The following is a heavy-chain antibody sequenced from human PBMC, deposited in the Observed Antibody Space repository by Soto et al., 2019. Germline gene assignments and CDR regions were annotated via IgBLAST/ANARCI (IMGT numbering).Heavy chain of an antibody. Sequence: EVQLLESGGGLVQPGGSLRLSCAASGFTFSSYAMIWVRQAPGKGLEWVSAVNGGGGSTYYADSVKGRFTISRDNSKNMLYLQMNSLRAEDTAVYYCARTVAGDYWGQGTLVTVSS. CDR1: GFTFSSYA. CDR2: VNGGGGST. CDR3: ARTVAGDY. V-gene: IGHV3-23*01. J-gene: IGHJ4*02. D-gene: IGHD6-19*01.